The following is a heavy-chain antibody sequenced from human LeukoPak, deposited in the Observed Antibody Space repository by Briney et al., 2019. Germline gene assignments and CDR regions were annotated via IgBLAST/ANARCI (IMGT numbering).Heavy chain of an antibody. CDR3: ARDNQRRAAGFYFDY. Sequence: GGSLRLSCAASGFTFSSYAMHWVRQAPGKGLEWVAVISYDGSNKYYADSVKGRFTISRDNSKNTLYLQMNSLRAEDTAVYYCARDNQRRAAGFYFDYWGQGTLVTVSS. CDR1: GFTFSSYA. CDR2: ISYDGSNK. V-gene: IGHV3-30-3*01. J-gene: IGHJ4*02. D-gene: IGHD6-13*01.